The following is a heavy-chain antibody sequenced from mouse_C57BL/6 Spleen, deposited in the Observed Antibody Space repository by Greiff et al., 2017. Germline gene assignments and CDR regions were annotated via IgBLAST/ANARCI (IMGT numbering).Heavy chain of an antibody. D-gene: IGHD1-1*01. Sequence: EVKLMESGGGLVKPGGSLKLSCAASGFTFSDYGMHWVRQAPEKGLEWVAYISSGSSTIYYADTVKGRFTISRDNAKNTLFLQMTSLRSEDTAMYYCARPHYYGSSSYFDYWGQGTTLTVSS. CDR2: ISSGSSTI. J-gene: IGHJ2*01. V-gene: IGHV5-17*01. CDR1: GFTFSDYG. CDR3: ARPHYYGSSSYFDY.